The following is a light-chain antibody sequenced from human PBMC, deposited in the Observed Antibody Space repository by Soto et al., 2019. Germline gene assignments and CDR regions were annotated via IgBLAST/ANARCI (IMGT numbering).Light chain of an antibody. J-gene: IGLJ1*01. Sequence: QSVLTQPDSVSGSPGQSITISCTGTSRDIGIYRSVSWYQHHPGRAPKLILYEVTKRPSGVSDRFAGYNSGHTASLMVSGLQAAYEAHYYCSSYAGSNNYVFVTGTKLTVL. CDR3: SSYAGSNNYV. CDR2: EVT. CDR1: SRDIGIYRS. V-gene: IGLV2-8*01.